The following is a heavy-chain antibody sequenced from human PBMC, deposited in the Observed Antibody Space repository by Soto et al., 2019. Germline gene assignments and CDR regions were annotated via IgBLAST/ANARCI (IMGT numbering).Heavy chain of an antibody. V-gene: IGHV3-53*02. CDR1: GFTVSSNY. CDR3: ARDSRGGMDV. D-gene: IGHD3-10*01. Sequence: EVQLVETGGGLIQPGGSLRLSCAASGFTVSSNYMSWVRQAPGKGLEWVSVIYSGGSTYYAVSVKGRFTISRDNSKNTPYLQMTSLRAEDTAVYYCARDSRGGMDVWGQGTTVTVSS. CDR2: IYSGGST. J-gene: IGHJ6*02.